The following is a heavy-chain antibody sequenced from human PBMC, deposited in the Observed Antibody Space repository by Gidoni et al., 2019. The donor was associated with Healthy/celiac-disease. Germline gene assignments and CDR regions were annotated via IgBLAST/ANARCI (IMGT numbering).Heavy chain of an antibody. CDR2: MNPNSGKP. CDR1: GYTFTSYD. Sequence: QVQLVQSGAEVKKPGASVKVSCKASGYTFTSYDINWVRQATGHGLDWMVWMNPNSGKPADDQKFRCGFTMTRITSISTAYMDLSSLSFEDLAVYFCARGLGPYFGDDKFEDSWGQETLSPSPQ. D-gene: IGHD4-17*01. CDR3: ARGLGPYFGDDKFEDS. J-gene: IGHJ4*02. V-gene: IGHV1-8*01.